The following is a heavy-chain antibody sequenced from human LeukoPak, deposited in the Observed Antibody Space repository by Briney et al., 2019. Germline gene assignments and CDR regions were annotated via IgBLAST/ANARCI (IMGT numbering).Heavy chain of an antibody. D-gene: IGHD3-10*01. J-gene: IGHJ4*02. Sequence: GGSLRLSCAASGFTFSDYYMSWIRQAPGKGLEWVSYISSSGSTIYYADSVKGRFTISRDNAKNSLYLQMNSLRAEDTAVYYCARDARPKLLWFRKTPVGDYWGQGTLVTVSS. V-gene: IGHV3-11*01. CDR1: GFTFSDYY. CDR2: ISSSGSTI. CDR3: ARDARPKLLWFRKTPVGDY.